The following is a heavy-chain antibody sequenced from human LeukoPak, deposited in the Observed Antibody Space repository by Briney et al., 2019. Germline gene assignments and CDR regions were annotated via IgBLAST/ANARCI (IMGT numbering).Heavy chain of an antibody. J-gene: IGHJ4*02. CDR3: ARDGSSSWYYFDY. CDR2: ISCSGITI. V-gene: IGHV3-11*04. D-gene: IGHD6-13*01. CDR1: GFTFSDYY. Sequence: PGGSLRLSCAASGFTFSDYYMSWIRQAPGKGLEWVLYISCSGITIYYAHSVKGRFPISRHNAKNSLYLQINSLRAEDTAVYYCARDGSSSWYYFDYWGQGTLVTVSS.